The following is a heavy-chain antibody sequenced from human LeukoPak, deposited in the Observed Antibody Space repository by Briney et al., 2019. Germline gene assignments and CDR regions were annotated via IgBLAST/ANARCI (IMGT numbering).Heavy chain of an antibody. CDR3: ARGGWGTYDPGNLDF. V-gene: IGHV3-53*01. D-gene: IGHD6-19*01. CDR1: GFTFSSYS. Sequence: PGGSLRLSCAASGFTFSSYSMNWVRQAPGKGLVWVSVIYSGGSTYYADSVKGRFTISRDISKNTLYLQINSLRAEDTALYYCARGGWGTYDPGNLDFWGQGTLVTVSS. CDR2: IYSGGST. J-gene: IGHJ4*02.